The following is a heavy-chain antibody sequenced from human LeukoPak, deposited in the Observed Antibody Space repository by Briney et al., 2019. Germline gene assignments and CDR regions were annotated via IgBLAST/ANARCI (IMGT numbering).Heavy chain of an antibody. CDR1: GFTFSSYS. CDR2: ISSSSSYI. CDR3: ARDLKAYSGMDV. Sequence: GGSLRLSCAASGFTFSSYSMNWVRQAPGKGLEWVSSISSSSSYIYYADSVKGRFTISRDNAKNSLYLQMNSLRAEDTAVYYCARDLKAYSGMDVWGQGTTVTASS. J-gene: IGHJ6*02. V-gene: IGHV3-21*01.